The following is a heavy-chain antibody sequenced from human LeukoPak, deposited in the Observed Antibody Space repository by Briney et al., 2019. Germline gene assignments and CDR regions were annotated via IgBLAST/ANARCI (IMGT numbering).Heavy chain of an antibody. CDR1: GFTFSSYD. Sequence: GGSLRLSCPASGFTFSSYDLIWVRQAPGKGLEWVSATSGSGSSTYYRDSVKGRFTISRDNSKNTLYLQMNSVRAEDTAVYYCARDHGDYLFVYWCEGTLVAASS. J-gene: IGHJ4*02. D-gene: IGHD4-17*01. V-gene: IGHV3-23*01. CDR3: ARDHGDYLFVY. CDR2: TSGSGSST.